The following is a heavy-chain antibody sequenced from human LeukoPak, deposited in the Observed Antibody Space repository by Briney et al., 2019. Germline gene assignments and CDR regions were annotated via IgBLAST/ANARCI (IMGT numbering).Heavy chain of an antibody. CDR3: AREDRDRDAFDI. D-gene: IGHD5-24*01. J-gene: IGHJ3*02. Sequence: PGGSLRLSCAASGFAFRKYSIHWVRQAPGKGLEYVSGISRDGGTADYANSVKGRFTISRDNSKNTLYLQMGCLRAEDMAVYYCAREDRDRDAFDIWGQGTMVTVSS. CDR2: ISRDGGTA. CDR1: GFAFRKYS. V-gene: IGHV3-64*01.